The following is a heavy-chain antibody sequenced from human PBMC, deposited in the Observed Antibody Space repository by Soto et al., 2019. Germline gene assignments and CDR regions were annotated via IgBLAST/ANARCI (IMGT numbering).Heavy chain of an antibody. CDR1: GGSISSGDYY. D-gene: IGHD7-27*01. CDR3: ARVYPGSLGISPNYFDY. Sequence: SETLSLTCTVSGGSISSGDYYWSWIRQPPGKGLEWIGYIYYSGSTYYNPSLKSRVTISVDTSKNQFSLKLSSVTAADTAVYYCARVYPGSLGISPNYFDYWGQGTLVTVSS. CDR2: IYYSGST. V-gene: IGHV4-30-4*01. J-gene: IGHJ4*02.